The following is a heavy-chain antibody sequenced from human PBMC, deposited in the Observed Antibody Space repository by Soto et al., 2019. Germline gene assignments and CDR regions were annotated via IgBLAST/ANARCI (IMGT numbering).Heavy chain of an antibody. CDR1: GFTFSSYA. D-gene: IGHD3-16*01. CDR3: AKDKVPMTTLPYYFDY. CDR2: ISGSGGST. V-gene: IGHV3-23*01. J-gene: IGHJ4*02. Sequence: GGSLRLSCAASGFTFSSYAMSWVRQAPGKGLEWVSAISGSGGSTYYADSVKGRFTISRDNSKNTLYLQMNSLRAEDTAVYYCAKDKVPMTTLPYYFDYWGQGTLVTVSS.